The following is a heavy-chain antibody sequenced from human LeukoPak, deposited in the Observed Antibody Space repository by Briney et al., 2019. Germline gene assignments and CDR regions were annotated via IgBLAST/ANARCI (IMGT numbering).Heavy chain of an antibody. CDR1: GFTVSSNY. CDR3: ARDLQNDY. J-gene: IGHJ4*02. Sequence: PGGSLRLSCAASGFTVSSNYMNWVRQAPGKGLEWVSSISSSSSYIYYADSVKGRFTISRDNAKNSLYLQMNSLRAEDTAVYYCARDLQNDYWGQGTLVTVSS. CDR2: ISSSSSYI. V-gene: IGHV3-21*01.